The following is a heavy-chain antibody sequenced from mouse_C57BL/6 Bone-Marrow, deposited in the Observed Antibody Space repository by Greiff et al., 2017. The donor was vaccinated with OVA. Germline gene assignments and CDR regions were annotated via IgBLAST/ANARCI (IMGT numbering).Heavy chain of an antibody. D-gene: IGHD2-1*01. Sequence: QVQLQQSGAELARPGASVKLSCKASGYTFTSYGISWVKQRTGQGLEWIGEIYPRSGNTYYNEKFKGKATLTADKSSSTAYMELRSLTSEDSAVYFCARGDGNYLYYYAMDYWGQGTSVTVSS. J-gene: IGHJ4*01. CDR2: IYPRSGNT. CDR1: GYTFTSYG. V-gene: IGHV1-81*01. CDR3: ARGDGNYLYYYAMDY.